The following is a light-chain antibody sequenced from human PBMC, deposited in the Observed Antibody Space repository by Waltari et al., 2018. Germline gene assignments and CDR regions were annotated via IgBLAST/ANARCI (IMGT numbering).Light chain of an antibody. J-gene: IGKJ1*01. CDR2: DAS. V-gene: IGKV3-20*01. Sequence: EIVLTQSPGTLSSSPGERATLSCRASLSVRRTLAWYQQNPGQAPRLLIYDASSRATGIPDRFSGSGSGTDFSLTISRLEPEDFAVYYCQKYGSLPATFGQGTKVEIK. CDR3: QKYGSLPAT. CDR1: LSVRRT.